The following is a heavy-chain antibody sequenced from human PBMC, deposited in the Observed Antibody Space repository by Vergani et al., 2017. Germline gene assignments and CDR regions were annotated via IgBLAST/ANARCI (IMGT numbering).Heavy chain of an antibody. D-gene: IGHD3-9*01. CDR2: IIPIFGTA. CDR1: GGTFSSYA. Sequence: QVQLVQSGAEVKKPGSSVKVSCKASGGTFSSYAISWVRQAPGQGLEWMGRIIPIFGTANYAQKFQGRVTITADESTSTAYMELSSLRSEDTAVYYCASFSRHYDILTVPFDYWGQGTLVTVSS. J-gene: IGHJ4*02. CDR3: ASFSRHYDILTVPFDY. V-gene: IGHV1-69*13.